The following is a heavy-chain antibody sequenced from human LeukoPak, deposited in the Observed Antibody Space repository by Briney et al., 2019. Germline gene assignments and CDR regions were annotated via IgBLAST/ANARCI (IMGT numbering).Heavy chain of an antibody. CDR3: ARIGIVVVTPYFEY. Sequence: SETLSLTCTVSGGSISSYYWSWIRQPPGEGLEWIGYIYNSGNTNYNPSLKSRVTISIDTSKNQFSLRLSSVTAADTAVYYCARIGIVVVTPYFEYWGQGTLVTVSS. D-gene: IGHD2-21*02. CDR1: GGSISSYY. V-gene: IGHV4-59*01. J-gene: IGHJ4*02. CDR2: IYNSGNT.